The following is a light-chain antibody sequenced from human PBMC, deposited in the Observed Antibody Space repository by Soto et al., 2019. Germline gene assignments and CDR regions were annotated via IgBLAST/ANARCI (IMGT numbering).Light chain of an antibody. CDR3: QQRSNWPIT. V-gene: IGKV3-11*01. Sequence: EIVLTQSPGTLSLSPGERATLSCRASQSITSFLAWYHQKPGQPPRLLIYDASTRATGIPARFSGSGSGTDFTLTISSLEPEDFAVYYCQQRSNWPITFGQGTRLEIK. CDR1: QSITSF. CDR2: DAS. J-gene: IGKJ5*01.